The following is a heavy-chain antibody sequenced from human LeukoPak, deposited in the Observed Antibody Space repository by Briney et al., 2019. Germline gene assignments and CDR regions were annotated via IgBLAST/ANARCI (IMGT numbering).Heavy chain of an antibody. J-gene: IGHJ5*02. CDR2: IYYSGST. CDR1: GGSISSYY. V-gene: IGHV4-59*01. CDR3: ARGGAGCSSTSCYVRFDP. Sequence: SETLSLTCTVSGGSISSYYWSWIRQPPGKGLEWIGYIYYSGSTNYNPSLKSRVTISVDTSKNQFSLKLSSVTAADTAVYYCARGGAGCSSTSCYVRFDPWGQGTLVTDSS. D-gene: IGHD2-2*01.